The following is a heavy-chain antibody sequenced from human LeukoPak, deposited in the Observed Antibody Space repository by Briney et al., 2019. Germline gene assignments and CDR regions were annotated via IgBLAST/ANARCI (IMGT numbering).Heavy chain of an antibody. Sequence: SETVSLTCAVSGYSINTGSYWGWIRQPPGKGLEWIGHIYHTGTTQYNPSLSSRVSMSVDTSKNHFSLTLTSVTAADTAIYYCARRLPSTAFDNWGQGALVTASS. D-gene: IGHD1-1*01. CDR2: IYHTGTT. CDR1: GYSINTGSY. CDR3: ARRLPSTAFDN. J-gene: IGHJ4*02. V-gene: IGHV4-38-2*01.